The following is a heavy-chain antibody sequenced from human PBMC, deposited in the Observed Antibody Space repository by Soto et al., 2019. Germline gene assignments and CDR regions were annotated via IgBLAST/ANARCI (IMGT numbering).Heavy chain of an antibody. J-gene: IGHJ5*02. V-gene: IGHV1-18*01. Sequence: GASVKVSFKASGYTFTSYGISWVRQAPGQGLEWMGWISAYNGNTNYAQKLQGRVTMTTDTSTSTAYMELRSLRSDDTAVYYCARGAVTTVTTDWFDPWGQGTLVTVSS. CDR2: ISAYNGNT. CDR3: ARGAVTTVTTDWFDP. CDR1: GYTFTSYG. D-gene: IGHD4-17*01.